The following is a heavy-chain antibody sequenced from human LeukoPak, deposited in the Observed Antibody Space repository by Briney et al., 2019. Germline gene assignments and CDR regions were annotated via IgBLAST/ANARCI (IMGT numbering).Heavy chain of an antibody. CDR1: GYTFTSYG. Sequence: WASVKVSCKASGYTFTSYGISWVRQAPGQGLEWMGWISAYNGNTNYAQKLQGRVTMTTDTSTSTAYMELRSLRSDDTAVYYCARDFFYTGTTGGDFDYWGQGTLVTVSS. CDR2: ISAYNGNT. V-gene: IGHV1-18*01. J-gene: IGHJ4*02. CDR3: ARDFFYTGTTGGDFDY. D-gene: IGHD1-1*01.